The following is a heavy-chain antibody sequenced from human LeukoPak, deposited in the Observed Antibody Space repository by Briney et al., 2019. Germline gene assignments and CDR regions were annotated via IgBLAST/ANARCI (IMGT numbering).Heavy chain of an antibody. CDR3: AREDLRYDILTGYYPHWFDP. CDR2: ISYDGSNK. Sequence: GGSLRLSCAASGFTFSSYAMHWVRQAPGKGLEWVAVISYDGSNKYYADSVKGRFTISRDNSKNTLYLQMNSLRAEDTAVYYCAREDLRYDILTGYYPHWFDPWGQVTLVTVSS. D-gene: IGHD3-9*01. V-gene: IGHV3-30-3*01. CDR1: GFTFSSYA. J-gene: IGHJ5*02.